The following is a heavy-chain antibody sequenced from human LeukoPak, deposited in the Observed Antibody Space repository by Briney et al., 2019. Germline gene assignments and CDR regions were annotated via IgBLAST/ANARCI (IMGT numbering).Heavy chain of an antibody. Sequence: GGSLRLSCAASGFTVSSNYMSWVCQAPGKGLEWVSVIYSGGSTYYADSVKGRFTISRDNSKNTLYLQMNSLRAEDTAVYYCARVVGATKVLDYWGQGTLVTVSS. CDR3: ARVVGATKVLDY. CDR2: IYSGGST. D-gene: IGHD1-26*01. V-gene: IGHV3-53*01. CDR1: GFTVSSNY. J-gene: IGHJ4*02.